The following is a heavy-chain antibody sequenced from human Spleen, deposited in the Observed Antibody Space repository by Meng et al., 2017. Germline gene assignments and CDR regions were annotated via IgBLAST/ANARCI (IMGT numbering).Heavy chain of an antibody. CDR1: GFTFNNYW. D-gene: IGHD1-7*01. CDR2: IDRDGNEK. J-gene: IGHJ6*02. Sequence: GGSLRLSCVGSGFTFNNYWMAWVRQAPGKGLEWVANIDRDGNEKNYVDSVRGRFTISRDNAKNSLYLQINNLRADDTAVYYCATKLAPGYGMGVWGQGTTVTGAS. CDR3: ATKLAPGYGMGV. V-gene: IGHV3-7*01.